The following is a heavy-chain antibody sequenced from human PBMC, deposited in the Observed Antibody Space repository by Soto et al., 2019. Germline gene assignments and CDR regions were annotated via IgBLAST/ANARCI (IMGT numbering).Heavy chain of an antibody. CDR1: GGTFSSYA. J-gene: IGHJ4*02. V-gene: IGHV1-69*13. D-gene: IGHD5-12*01. Sequence: SVKVSCKASGGTFSSYATSWVRQAPGQGLEWMGGIIPIFGTANYAQKFQGRVTITADESTSTAYMELSSLRSEDTAVYYCARDIVATISYFDYWGPGTLVTVYS. CDR3: ARDIVATISYFDY. CDR2: IIPIFGTA.